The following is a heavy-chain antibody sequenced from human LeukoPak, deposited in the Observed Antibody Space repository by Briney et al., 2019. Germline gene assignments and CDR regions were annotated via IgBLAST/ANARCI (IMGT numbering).Heavy chain of an antibody. V-gene: IGHV3-74*01. CDR3: ARVCLPYTSGVYLLHF. CDR1: GFTFSIHW. CDR2: INSDGSIT. J-gene: IGHJ4*02. D-gene: IGHD6-19*01. Sequence: GGSLRLSYAASGFTFSIHWMQWLRQAPGKGLVWVSRINSDGSITSYADSVKGRFTISRDNAKNTLYLQMNSLRAEDAAVYYCARVCLPYTSGVYLLHFWGQGTLVTVSS.